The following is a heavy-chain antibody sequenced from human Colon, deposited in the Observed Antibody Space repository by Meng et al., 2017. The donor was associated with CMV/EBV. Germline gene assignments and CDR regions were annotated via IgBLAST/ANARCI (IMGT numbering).Heavy chain of an antibody. D-gene: IGHD3-3*01. V-gene: IGHV1-46*01. J-gene: IGHJ4*02. CDR1: GYTFTRYY. CDR2: INPSNGAT. CDR3: ANLPRGHVDYDFWSE. Sequence: ASVKVSCKPSGYTFTRYYIHWLRQAPGQGPEWMAIINPSNGATAYAQKFQGRVTLTTDTSTSTAYMELSSLRSEDTAVYYCANLPRGHVDYDFWSEWGQGTLVTVSS.